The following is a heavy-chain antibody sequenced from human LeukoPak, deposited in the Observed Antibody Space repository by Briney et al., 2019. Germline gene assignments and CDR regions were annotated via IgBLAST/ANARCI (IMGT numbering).Heavy chain of an antibody. V-gene: IGHV1-18*04. D-gene: IGHD3-9*01. J-gene: IGHJ4*02. CDR3: ASGEPDVLTGYLYFDD. CDR1: GYTFTGYY. Sequence: ASVKVSCKASGYTFTGYYMHWVRQAPGQGLEWMGGINPKNLNTHYAQKFQDRVTMTTDTSTSTAYMELRNLRSDDTAVYFCASGEPDVLTGYLYFDDWGQGTLVTVSS. CDR2: INPKNLNT.